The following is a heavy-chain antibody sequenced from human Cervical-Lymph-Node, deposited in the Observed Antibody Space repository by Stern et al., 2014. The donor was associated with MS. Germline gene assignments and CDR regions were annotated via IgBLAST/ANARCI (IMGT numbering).Heavy chain of an antibody. CDR2: IFPGGSDI. V-gene: IGHV5-51*01. CDR1: GHTFTSYW. J-gene: IGHJ4*02. CDR3: ARQRYFDY. Sequence: VQLVQSGPEVKRPGESLKISCQASGHTFTSYWIGWVRQMPGKGLEWIAIIFPGGSDIRYSPSFQGQAASSTDKSSTPAYLQGNNLKASDTAIYYCARQRYFDYWGQGTLVTVSS.